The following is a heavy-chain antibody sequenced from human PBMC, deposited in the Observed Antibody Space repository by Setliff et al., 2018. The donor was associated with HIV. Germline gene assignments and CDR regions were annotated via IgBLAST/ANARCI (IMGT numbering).Heavy chain of an antibody. CDR1: GGSISGSTFY. CDR3: AILYSNYPSDY. D-gene: IGHD4-4*01. J-gene: IGHJ4*02. Sequence: PSETLSLTCAVSGGSISGSTFYWGWVRQSPERGLDWVGSVYYTGSTTYNPSLKRRVTISVDPSKNQFSLRLSSVTAADTAVYYCAILYSNYPSDYWGQGTLVTAPQ. CDR2: VYYTGST. V-gene: IGHV4-39*07.